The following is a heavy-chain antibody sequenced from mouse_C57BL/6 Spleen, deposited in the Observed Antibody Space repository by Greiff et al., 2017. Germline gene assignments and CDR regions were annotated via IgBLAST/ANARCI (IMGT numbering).Heavy chain of an antibody. D-gene: IGHD1-1*01. Sequence: DVMLLESGGGLVQPGGSLSLSCAASGFTFTDYYMSWVRQPPGKALEWLGFIRNKANGYTTEYSASVKGRFTISRDNSQSILYLQMNALRAEDSATYYCARYYYGSSFSYYFDYWGQGTTLTVSS. CDR1: GFTFTDYY. CDR3: ARYYYGSSFSYYFDY. CDR2: IRNKANGYTT. V-gene: IGHV7-3*01. J-gene: IGHJ2*01.